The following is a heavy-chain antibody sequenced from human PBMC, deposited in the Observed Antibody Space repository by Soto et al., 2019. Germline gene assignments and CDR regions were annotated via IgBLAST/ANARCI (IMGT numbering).Heavy chain of an antibody. V-gene: IGHV4-31*03. CDR1: GGSISSKSYY. Sequence: SETLSLTCTVSGGSISSKSYYWGWIRQPPGKGLEWIGYIYYSGSTYYNPSLKSRVTISVDTSKNQFSLKLSSVTAADTAVYYCASDSYGSLGLDYWGQGTLVTVSS. CDR2: IYYSGST. D-gene: IGHD5-18*01. CDR3: ASDSYGSLGLDY. J-gene: IGHJ4*02.